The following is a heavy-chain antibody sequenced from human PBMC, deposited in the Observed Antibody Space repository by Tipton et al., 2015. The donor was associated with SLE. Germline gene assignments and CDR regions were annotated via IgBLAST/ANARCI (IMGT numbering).Heavy chain of an antibody. J-gene: IGHJ3*02. CDR3: ARGSLIVDDAFDI. D-gene: IGHD2-15*01. CDR1: GGSLSSYY. CDR2: MYYSGST. V-gene: IGHV4-59*01. Sequence: TLSLTCTVSGGSLSSYYWSWIRQPPGKGLEWIGYMYYSGSTTYNPSLKRRVTISVDTSKNQFSLKLSSVTAADTAVYYCARGSLIVDDAFDIWGQGTMVTVSS.